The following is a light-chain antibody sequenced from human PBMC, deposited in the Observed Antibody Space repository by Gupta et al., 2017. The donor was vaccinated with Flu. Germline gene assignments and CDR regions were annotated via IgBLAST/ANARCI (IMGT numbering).Light chain of an antibody. CDR3: YSTDTSGNHRV. V-gene: IGLV3-10*01. CDR1: ALPKKY. CDR2: EDR. J-gene: IGLJ3*02. Sequence: SSELTQPPSVSVSPGQTARITCSGDALPKKYAYWYQQKAGQAPVLIIYEDRKRPAGIPERFSGSSSGTMVTLTISGAQGEDEADYYCYSTDTSGNHRVFGGGTKLTVL.